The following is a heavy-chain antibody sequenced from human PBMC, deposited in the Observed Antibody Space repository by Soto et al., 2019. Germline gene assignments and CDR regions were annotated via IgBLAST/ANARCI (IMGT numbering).Heavy chain of an antibody. V-gene: IGHV6-1*01. Sequence: SQTLSLTCSVSGDNVSSNSAACNWIRQSPSRGLEWLGRTDYRSKWYNDYAVSVKSRITINPDTSKNQFSLQLNSVTPEDTAVYYCARAGGVYSSGWYPGSYYYYYGMDVWGQGTTVTVSS. CDR1: GDNVSSNSAA. J-gene: IGHJ6*02. CDR3: ARAGGVYSSGWYPGSYYYYYGMDV. CDR2: TDYRSKWYN. D-gene: IGHD6-19*01.